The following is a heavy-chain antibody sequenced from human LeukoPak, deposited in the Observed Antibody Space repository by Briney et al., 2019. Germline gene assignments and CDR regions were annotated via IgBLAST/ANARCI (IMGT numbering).Heavy chain of an antibody. CDR3: ARVRGYCSGATCYDIIDY. Sequence: SETLSLTCTVSGGSISSGDYYWSWIRQPPGKGLEWIGHISYSGNSYYNPSLKSRLTISIDTSKNQFFLRLNSVTAADTAVYYCARVRGYCSGATCYDIIDYWGLGTLVTVSS. CDR2: ISYSGNS. J-gene: IGHJ4*02. V-gene: IGHV4-30-4*01. CDR1: GGSISSGDYY. D-gene: IGHD2-15*01.